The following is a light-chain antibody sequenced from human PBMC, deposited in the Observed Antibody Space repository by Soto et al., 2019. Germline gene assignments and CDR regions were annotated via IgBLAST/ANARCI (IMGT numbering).Light chain of an antibody. J-gene: IGKJ3*01. CDR2: GAS. Sequence: IQLTQSPSSLSASVGDRVTITCRASQGISSYLAWYQQKPGKAPKLLIYGASTLQSGVPSRFSGSGSGTDFTLTISGLQPEDFATYYCQQLNSYLLFTFGPGTKVDIK. V-gene: IGKV1-9*01. CDR1: QGISSY. CDR3: QQLNSYLLFT.